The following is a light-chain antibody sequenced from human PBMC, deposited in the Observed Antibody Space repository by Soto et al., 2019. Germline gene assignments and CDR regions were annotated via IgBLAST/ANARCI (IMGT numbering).Light chain of an antibody. CDR1: QSVSSN. V-gene: IGKV3-15*01. CDR3: QQYNNWPRGT. CDR2: GAS. J-gene: IGKJ1*01. Sequence: IVLTHSPTTLSVSAWQRAPLSSSSSQSVSSNLAWYQQKPGQAPRLLIYGASTRATGIPARFSGSGSGTEFTLTISSLQSEDFAVYYCQQYNNWPRGTFGQGTKVDIK.